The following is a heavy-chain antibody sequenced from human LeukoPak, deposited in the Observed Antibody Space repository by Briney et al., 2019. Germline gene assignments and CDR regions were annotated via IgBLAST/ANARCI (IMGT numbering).Heavy chain of an antibody. J-gene: IGHJ4*02. CDR3: ARDRVYGYNSIPYFDY. Sequence: ASVKVSCKASGYTFTGYYMHWVRHAPGQGLEWMGWINPNSGGTNYAQKFQGRVTMTRDTSISTAYMELSRLRSDDTAVYYCARDRVYGYNSIPYFDYWGQGTLVTVSS. CDR1: GYTFTGYY. V-gene: IGHV1-2*02. D-gene: IGHD5-24*01. CDR2: INPNSGGT.